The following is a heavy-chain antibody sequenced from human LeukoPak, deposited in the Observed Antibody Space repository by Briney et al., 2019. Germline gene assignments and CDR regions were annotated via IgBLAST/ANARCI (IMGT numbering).Heavy chain of an antibody. V-gene: IGHV4-34*01. Sequence: PETLSLTCGVYGGSFSGYYWSWIRQTPGKGLEWIGEINHRRSTNYSPSFKTRVTMSVDTSKNQISLMLNSVTAADTAVYYCARGSRGYSYGYHRDWGQGTLVTVSS. CDR2: INHRRST. CDR3: ARGSRGYSYGYHRD. J-gene: IGHJ4*02. CDR1: GGSFSGYY. D-gene: IGHD5-18*01.